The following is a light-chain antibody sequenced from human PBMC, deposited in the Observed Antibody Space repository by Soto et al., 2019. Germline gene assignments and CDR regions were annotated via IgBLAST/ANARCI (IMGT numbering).Light chain of an antibody. J-gene: IGLJ1*01. CDR2: DNN. V-gene: IGLV1-51*01. CDR3: GTWDSSRGV. CDR1: SSNIGNNY. Sequence: QAVVTQPPSVSAAPGQKVTISCSGSSSNIGNNYVSWYQQLPGTAPKLLIYDNNKRPSGIPDRFSGSKSGTSATLGITGLQTGDEADYYCGTWDSSRGVFGTGTKVTVL.